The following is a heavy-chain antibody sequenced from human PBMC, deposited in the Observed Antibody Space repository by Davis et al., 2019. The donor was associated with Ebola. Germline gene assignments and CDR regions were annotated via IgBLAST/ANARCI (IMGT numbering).Heavy chain of an antibody. CDR1: GYTFTSYY. J-gene: IGHJ6*02. D-gene: IGHD2-15*01. Sequence: AASVKVSCKASGYTFTSYYMHWVRQAPGQGLEWMGIINPSGGSTSYAQKFQGRVTMTTDTSTSTAYMELRSLRSDDTAVYYCARDCRGHISCSHYYYDYGMDVWGHGTTVTVSS. CDR2: INPSGGST. CDR3: ARDCRGHISCSHYYYDYGMDV. V-gene: IGHV1-46*01.